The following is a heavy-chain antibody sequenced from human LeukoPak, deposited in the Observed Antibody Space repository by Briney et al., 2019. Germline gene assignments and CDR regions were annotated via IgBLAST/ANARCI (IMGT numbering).Heavy chain of an antibody. D-gene: IGHD1-26*01. CDR1: GFTFSNYN. CDR3: ARDLMGWDLHYFDY. V-gene: IGHV3-21*01. CDR2: ISSSSSYI. Sequence: GGSLRLFCAASGFTFSNYNMNWVRQAPGKGLEWVSSISSSSSYIYYADSVKGRFTISRDNAKNSLYLQMHSLRAEDTAVYYCARDLMGWDLHYFDYWGQGTLVTVSP. J-gene: IGHJ4*02.